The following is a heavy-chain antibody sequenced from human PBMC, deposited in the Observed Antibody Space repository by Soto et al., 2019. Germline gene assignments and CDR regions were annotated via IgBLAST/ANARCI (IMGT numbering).Heavy chain of an antibody. Sequence: GGSLRLSCAASGFTFSSYSMNWVRQAPGKGLEWVSSISSSSSYIYYADSVKGRFTISRDNAKNSLYLQMNSLRAEDTAVYYCARDLAREPMDVWGKGTTVTVSS. V-gene: IGHV3-21*01. CDR3: ARDLAREPMDV. CDR2: ISSSSSYI. J-gene: IGHJ6*04. D-gene: IGHD1-26*01. CDR1: GFTFSSYS.